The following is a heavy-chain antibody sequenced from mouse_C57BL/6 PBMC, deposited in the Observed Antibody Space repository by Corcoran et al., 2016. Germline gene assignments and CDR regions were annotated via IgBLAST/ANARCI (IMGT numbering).Heavy chain of an antibody. CDR3: ASVTTVVVPYAMDY. CDR1: GYAFSSYW. Sequence: QVQLQQSGAELVKPGASVKISCKAFGYAFSSYWMNWVKQRPGKGLEWIGQIYPGDGDTNYNGKFKGKATLTADKSSSTAYMQLSSLTSEDSAVYFCASVTTVVVPYAMDYWGQGTSVTVSS. V-gene: IGHV1-80*01. CDR2: IYPGDGDT. D-gene: IGHD1-1*01. J-gene: IGHJ4*01.